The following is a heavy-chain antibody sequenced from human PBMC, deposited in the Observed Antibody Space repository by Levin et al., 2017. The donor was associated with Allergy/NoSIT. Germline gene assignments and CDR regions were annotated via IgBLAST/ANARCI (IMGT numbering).Heavy chain of an antibody. CDR1: GGSISSYY. V-gene: IGHV4-59*01. CDR2: IYYSGST. Sequence: PSETLSLTCTVSGGSISSYYWSWIRQPPGKGLEWIGNIYYSGSTNYNPSLKSRVTISVDTSKNQFSLKLSSVTAADTAVYYCAREVIFWGSYRRPYYMDVWGKGTTVTVSS. D-gene: IGHD3-16*02. J-gene: IGHJ6*03. CDR3: AREVIFWGSYRRPYYMDV.